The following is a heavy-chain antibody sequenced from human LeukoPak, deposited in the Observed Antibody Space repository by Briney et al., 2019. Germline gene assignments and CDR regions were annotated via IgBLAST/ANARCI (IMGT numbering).Heavy chain of an antibody. V-gene: IGHV3-23*01. CDR2: ISGSGGST. J-gene: IGHJ5*02. Sequence: PGGSLRLSCAASGFTFSSYAMSWVRQAPGKGLEWVSAISGSGGSTYYADSVKGRFTISRDNSKNTLYLQMNSLRAEDTAVYYCAKDLLFGSGSYRKALNWFDPWGQGTLVTVSS. CDR3: AKDLLFGSGSYRKALNWFDP. D-gene: IGHD3-10*01. CDR1: GFTFSSYA.